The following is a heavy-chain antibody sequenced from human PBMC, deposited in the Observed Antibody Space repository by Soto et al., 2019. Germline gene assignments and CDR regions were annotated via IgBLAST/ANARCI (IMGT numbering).Heavy chain of an antibody. J-gene: IGHJ4*02. CDR1: GFTFSSYG. V-gene: IGHV3-30*03. Sequence: GGSLRLSCAAPGFTFSSYGMHWVRQAPGKGLEWVAVISYDGSNKYYADSVKGRFTISRDNSKNTLYLQMNSLRAEDTAVYYCAPSRSWAGNGDYFDYWGQGTLVTVSS. D-gene: IGHD2-15*01. CDR3: APSRSWAGNGDYFDY. CDR2: ISYDGSNK.